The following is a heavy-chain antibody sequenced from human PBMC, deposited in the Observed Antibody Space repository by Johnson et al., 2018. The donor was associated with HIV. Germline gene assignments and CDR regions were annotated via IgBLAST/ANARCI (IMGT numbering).Heavy chain of an antibody. J-gene: IGHJ3*02. V-gene: IGHV3-13*05. Sequence: VQLVESGGGLVQPGGSLRLSCAASGFTFSDYYMSWIRQAPGKGLEWVSGLGTAGAPYYAGSLKGRFTISREDAKTSCYLQMNSLRAGDTAVYYCARGGSRTTIFGVDINMGAFDIWGQGTMVTVSS. CDR1: GFTFSDYY. D-gene: IGHD3-3*01. CDR2: LGTAGAP. CDR3: ARGGSRTTIFGVDINMGAFDI.